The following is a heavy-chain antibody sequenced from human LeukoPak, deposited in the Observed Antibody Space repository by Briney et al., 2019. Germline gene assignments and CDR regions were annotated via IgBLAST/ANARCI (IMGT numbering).Heavy chain of an antibody. J-gene: IGHJ3*02. V-gene: IGHV4-59*08. D-gene: IGHD2-15*01. CDR3: AGHYCSGGSCYPNDAFDI. Sequence: SETLSLTCTVSGGSISSYYWSWIRQPPGKGLEWIGYIYYSGSTNYNPSLKSRVTISVDTSKNQFSLKLSSVTAEDTAVYYCAGHYCSGGSCYPNDAFDIWGQGTMVTVSS. CDR2: IYYSGST. CDR1: GGSISSYY.